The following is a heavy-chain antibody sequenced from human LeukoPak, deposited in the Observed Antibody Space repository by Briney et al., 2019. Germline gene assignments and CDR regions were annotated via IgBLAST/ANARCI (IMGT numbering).Heavy chain of an antibody. Sequence: PSETLSLTCTVSGDSINNYYWSWIRQPPGKGLEWIGYIYYSGSTNYNPSLKSRVSISVDTSKNQFSLKLSSVTAADTAVYYCARDRGGVTIDYWGQGTLVTVSS. D-gene: IGHD4-11*01. J-gene: IGHJ4*02. CDR2: IYYSGST. CDR1: GDSINNYY. V-gene: IGHV4-59*01. CDR3: ARDRGGVTIDY.